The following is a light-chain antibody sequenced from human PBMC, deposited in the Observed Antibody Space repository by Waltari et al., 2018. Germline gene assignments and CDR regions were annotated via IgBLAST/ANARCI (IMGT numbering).Light chain of an antibody. V-gene: IGKV1-39*01. Sequence: DIQMTQSPSSLSASVGDRVTIPCRASQSISSYLNWYQQKQGKAPKLLIYAASSLQSGVPSRFSGSGSGTDFTLTISSLQPEDFATYYCQPSYSTLPTFGGGTKVEIK. CDR2: AAS. CDR1: QSISSY. CDR3: QPSYSTLPT. J-gene: IGKJ4*01.